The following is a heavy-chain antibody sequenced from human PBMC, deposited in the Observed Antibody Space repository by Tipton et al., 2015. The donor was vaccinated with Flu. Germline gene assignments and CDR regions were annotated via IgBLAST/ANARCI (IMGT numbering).Heavy chain of an antibody. Sequence: TLSLTCTVSGGSIISSSFYWGWIRQPPGKGLEWIGNIYYSGNTYYNPPLKSRVTVSVDTSKNQLSLKLTSVTAADTAVYYCATFPQVFTFDGSDYNPKFAYFELWGRGTLVTVSS. D-gene: IGHD3-22*01. CDR1: GGSIISSSFY. CDR3: ATFPQVFTFDGSDYNPKFAYFEL. J-gene: IGHJ2*01. V-gene: IGHV4-39*07. CDR2: IYYSGNT.